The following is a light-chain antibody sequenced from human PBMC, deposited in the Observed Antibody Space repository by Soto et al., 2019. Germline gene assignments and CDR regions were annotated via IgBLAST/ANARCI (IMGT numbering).Light chain of an antibody. CDR3: QQYYSYPGT. J-gene: IGKJ1*01. CDR2: AAS. Sequence: AIRMTQSPSSFSASTGDRVTITCRASQGISSYLAWYQQKPGKAPKLLIYAASTLQSGVPSRFSGSGSGTDFTLTISCLQSEDFATYYCQQYYSYPGTFGQGIKVEIK. CDR1: QGISSY. V-gene: IGKV1-8*01.